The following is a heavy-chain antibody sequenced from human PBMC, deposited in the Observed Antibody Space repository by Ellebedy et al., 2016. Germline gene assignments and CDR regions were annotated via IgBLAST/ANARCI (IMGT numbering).Heavy chain of an antibody. CDR2: FDPEDGET. CDR1: GYTLTALS. V-gene: IGHV1-24*01. Sequence: ASVKVSXXVSGYTLTALSMNWVRQAPGKGLEWMGGFDPEDGETIYAQKFQGRVTMTEDTSTDTAYMELSSLRSEDTAVYYCATGAEQWLEVWGQGTLVTVSS. CDR3: ATGAEQWLEV. D-gene: IGHD6-19*01. J-gene: IGHJ4*02.